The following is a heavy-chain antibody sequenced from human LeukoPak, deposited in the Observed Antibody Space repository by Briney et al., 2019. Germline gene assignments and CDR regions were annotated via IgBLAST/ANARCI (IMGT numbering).Heavy chain of an antibody. CDR1: EFSFWKYS. J-gene: IGHJ4*02. CDR3: AGTYGSGSYHLDN. D-gene: IGHD3-10*01. V-gene: IGHV3-48*01. Sequence: RGSLRLSCTALEFSFWKYSMSWVRQAPGKGLEWVSYISTSTTTIYYANSVRGRFTISRDNVKNSLYLQMDSLGAEDSAVYYCAGTYGSGSYHLDNWGQGTLVTVSS. CDR2: ISTSTTTI.